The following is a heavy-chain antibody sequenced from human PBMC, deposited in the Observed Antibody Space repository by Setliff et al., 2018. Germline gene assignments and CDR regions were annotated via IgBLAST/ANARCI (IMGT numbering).Heavy chain of an antibody. V-gene: IGHV4-39*02. Sequence: SETLSLTCTVSGGSISSSTYYWGWIRQPPGKGLEWIATIYYSGSTYYNASLKSRVTVSVDTSRIHFSLKLRSVTAADTAVYYCARAPGRQDYHYMELWGKGTTVTVSS. J-gene: IGHJ6*03. CDR1: GGSISSSTYY. D-gene: IGHD2-15*01. CDR3: ARAPGRQDYHYMEL. CDR2: IYYSGST.